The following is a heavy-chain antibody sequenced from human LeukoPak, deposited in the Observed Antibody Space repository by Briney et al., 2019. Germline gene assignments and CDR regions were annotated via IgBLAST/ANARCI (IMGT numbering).Heavy chain of an antibody. J-gene: IGHJ4*02. D-gene: IGHD2-21*02. CDR3: ARPGAYCGGDCYSFDY. CDR1: GGSISSSSYY. Sequence: SETLSLTCTVSGGSISSSSYYWGWIRQPPGKGLEWIGSIYYSGSTYYNPSLKSRVTISVDTSKNQFSLKLSSVTAADTAVYCCARPGAYCGGDCYSFDYWGQGTLVTVSS. CDR2: IYYSGST. V-gene: IGHV4-39*01.